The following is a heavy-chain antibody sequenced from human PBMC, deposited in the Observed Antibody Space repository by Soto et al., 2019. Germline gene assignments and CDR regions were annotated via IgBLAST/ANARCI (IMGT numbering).Heavy chain of an antibody. Sequence: VNVSCKASGGTFSTYAISWVRQAPGQGLEWMGGVIPIFGTANYAQRFQGRVTITADESTSTAYMELSSLRSEDTAVYYCARGVAAPGWFDPWGQGTLVTVSS. J-gene: IGHJ5*02. V-gene: IGHV1-69*13. D-gene: IGHD6-19*01. CDR3: ARGVAAPGWFDP. CDR1: GGTFSTYA. CDR2: VIPIFGTA.